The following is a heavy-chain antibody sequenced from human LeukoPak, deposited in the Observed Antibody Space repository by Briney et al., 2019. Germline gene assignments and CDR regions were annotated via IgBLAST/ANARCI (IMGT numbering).Heavy chain of an antibody. CDR3: ARDLRVEDFWSGIYFDY. Sequence: PGGSLRLSCAASGFTLSSYWMSWVRQAPGKGLEWVANIKQDGSEKYYVDSVKGRFTISRDNAKNSLYLQMNSLRAEDTAVYYCARDLRVEDFWSGIYFDYWGQGTLVTVSS. V-gene: IGHV3-7*01. CDR2: IKQDGSEK. D-gene: IGHD3-3*01. CDR1: GFTLSSYW. J-gene: IGHJ4*02.